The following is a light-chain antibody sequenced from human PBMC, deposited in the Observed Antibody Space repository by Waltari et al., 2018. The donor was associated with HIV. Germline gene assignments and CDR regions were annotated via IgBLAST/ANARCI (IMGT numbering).Light chain of an antibody. V-gene: IGKV1-39*01. CDR1: QSIGRR. J-gene: IGKJ2*01. CDR3: QKSDNTPYT. Sequence: DIQMTQSPSSLSASVGDRVTISCRESQSIGRRLNWYQHKPGKAPKLLIYDASTLRSGVPSRFSASGSGTEFTLIISSLQGEDIATYYCQKSDNTPYTFGQGTKMEIK. CDR2: DAS.